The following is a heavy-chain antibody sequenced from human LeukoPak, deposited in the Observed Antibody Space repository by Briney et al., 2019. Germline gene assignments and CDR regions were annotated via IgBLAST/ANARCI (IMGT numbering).Heavy chain of an antibody. CDR1: GGSISTYY. J-gene: IGHJ3*02. Sequence: PLETLSLTCTVSGGSISTYYWSWIRQPPGKGLEWIGYIYYSGSTNYNPSLKSRVTISVDTSKNQFSLKLSSVTAADTAVYYCARMVIRAYCSGGSCYEHAFDIWGQGTMVTVSS. D-gene: IGHD2-15*01. CDR2: IYYSGST. CDR3: ARMVIRAYCSGGSCYEHAFDI. V-gene: IGHV4-59*08.